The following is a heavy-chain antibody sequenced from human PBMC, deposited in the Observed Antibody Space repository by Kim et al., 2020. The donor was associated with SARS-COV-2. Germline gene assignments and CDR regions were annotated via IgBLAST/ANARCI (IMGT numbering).Heavy chain of an antibody. V-gene: IGHV1-46*01. CDR1: GYTFTSYY. CDR3: ARELSSSWYVPRYYYYYYGMDV. CDR2: INPSGGST. J-gene: IGHJ6*02. D-gene: IGHD6-13*01. Sequence: ASVKVSCKASGYTFTSYYMHWVRQAPGQGLEWMGIINPSGGSTSYAQKFQGRVTMTRDTSTSTVYMELSSLRSEDTAVHYCARELSSSWYVPRYYYYYYGMDVWGQGTTVTVSS.